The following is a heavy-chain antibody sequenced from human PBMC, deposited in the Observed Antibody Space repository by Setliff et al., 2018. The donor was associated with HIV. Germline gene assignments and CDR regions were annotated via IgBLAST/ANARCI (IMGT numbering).Heavy chain of an antibody. CDR1: GGSISPYY. V-gene: IGHV4-59*12. CDR3: AKTVVGDSYALPNDGFDI. CDR2: ISDSGTT. Sequence: SETLSLTCTVSGGSISPYYWSWIRQPPGKGLEWIAWISDSGTTNYNPSLKSQVTMPVDTSNNRFSLKLSSVTALDTAVYYCAKTVVGDSYALPNDGFDIWGQGTMVTVSS. D-gene: IGHD3-16*01. J-gene: IGHJ3*02.